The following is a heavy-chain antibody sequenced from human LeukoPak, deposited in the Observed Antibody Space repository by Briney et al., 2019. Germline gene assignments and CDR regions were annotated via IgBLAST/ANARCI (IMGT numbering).Heavy chain of an antibody. CDR1: GGSISSGGYY. D-gene: IGHD3-10*01. CDR3: ASTHYYGSGSYGVIVDY. V-gene: IGHV4-31*03. CDR2: IYYSGST. Sequence: SQTLSLTCTVSGGSISSGGYYWSWIRQHPGKGLEWIGYIYYSGSTYYNPSLKSRVTTSVDTSKNQFSLKLSSVTAADTAVYYCASTHYYGSGSYGVIVDYWGQGTLVTVSS. J-gene: IGHJ4*02.